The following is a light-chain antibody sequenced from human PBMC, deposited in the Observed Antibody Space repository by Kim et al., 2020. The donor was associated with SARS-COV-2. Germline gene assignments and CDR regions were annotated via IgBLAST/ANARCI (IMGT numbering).Light chain of an antibody. J-gene: IGKJ4*01. CDR2: GAL. Sequence: VSPGERASLSCRASQSISRYLAVYQQKPGQTPRLVIYGALTRATGIPDRFSGSGSGTEFTLTISSLQSEDFAVYYCQQYNNWPLTFGGGTQVDIK. V-gene: IGKV3-15*01. CDR1: QSISRY. CDR3: QQYNNWPLT.